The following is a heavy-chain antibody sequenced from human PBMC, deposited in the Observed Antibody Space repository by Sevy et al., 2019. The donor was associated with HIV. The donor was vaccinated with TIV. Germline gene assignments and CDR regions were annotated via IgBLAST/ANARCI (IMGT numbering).Heavy chain of an antibody. V-gene: IGHV3-30-3*01. CDR3: ARTRYSGSPKTPFDY. CDR1: GFTFSSYA. D-gene: IGHD1-26*01. CDR2: ISYDGSNK. J-gene: IGHJ4*02. Sequence: GGSLRLSCAASGFTFSSYAMHWVRQAPGKGLEWVAVISYDGSNKYYADSVKGRFTISRDSSKNTLYLQMNSLRAEDTALYYCARTRYSGSPKTPFDYWGQGTLVTVSS.